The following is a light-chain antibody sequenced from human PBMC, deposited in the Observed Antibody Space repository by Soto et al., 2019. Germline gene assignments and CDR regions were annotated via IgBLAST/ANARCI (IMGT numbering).Light chain of an antibody. V-gene: IGKV1-5*03. CDR1: QNINNY. CDR3: QHYNSYSEA. CDR2: KAS. Sequence: DIQMTQSPSSLSASVGDRVTITCRASQNINNYLNWYQHKPGQAPKVLIYKASTLKSGVPSRFSGSGSGTEFTLTISSLQPDDFATYYCQHYNSYSEAFGQGTKVDIK. J-gene: IGKJ1*01.